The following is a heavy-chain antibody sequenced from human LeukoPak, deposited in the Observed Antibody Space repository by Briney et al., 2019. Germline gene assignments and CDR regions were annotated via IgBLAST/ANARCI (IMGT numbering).Heavy chain of an antibody. J-gene: IGHJ4*02. D-gene: IGHD3-22*01. CDR3: ARYNYDTSGYHFDY. V-gene: IGHV3-48*04. Sequence: GGSLRLSCAASGFIFSSYWMTWVRQAPGKGLEWVSYISSSASSTYYADSVKGRFTISRDNAKNSLYLQMNSLRAEDTAVYYCARYNYDTSGYHFDYWGQGTLVTVSS. CDR1: GFIFSSYW. CDR2: ISSSASST.